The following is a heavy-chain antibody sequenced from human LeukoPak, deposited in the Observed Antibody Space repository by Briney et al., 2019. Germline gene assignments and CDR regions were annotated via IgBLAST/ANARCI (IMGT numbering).Heavy chain of an antibody. CDR1: GFTFTRYD. V-gene: IGHV1-8*01. CDR2: MNPNTGNT. J-gene: IGHJ5*02. D-gene: IGHD4-17*01. Sequence: GASVKVSCKASGFTFTRYDINWVRQATGQGLEWMGWMNPNTGNTGYAQKFQGRVTMTRDTSTSTAYMELRNLRSEDTAVYFCARSRYGDYSPWGQGTLVIVSS. CDR3: ARSRYGDYSP.